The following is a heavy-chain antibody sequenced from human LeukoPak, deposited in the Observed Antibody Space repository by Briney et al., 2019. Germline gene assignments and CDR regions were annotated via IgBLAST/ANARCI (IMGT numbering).Heavy chain of an antibody. V-gene: IGHV4-59*08. J-gene: IGHJ4*02. Sequence: SETLSLTCTVSGGSISNYWSWIRQPPGKGQEWIGYIYYSGSTNYNPSLKSRVTISVDTSKNQFSLKLSSVTAADTAVYYCASYDSSGASGYWGQGTLVTVSS. CDR1: GGSISNY. CDR2: IYYSGST. D-gene: IGHD3-22*01. CDR3: ASYDSSGASGY.